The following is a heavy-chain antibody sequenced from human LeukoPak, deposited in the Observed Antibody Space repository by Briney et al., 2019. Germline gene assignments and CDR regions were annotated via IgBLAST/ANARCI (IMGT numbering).Heavy chain of an antibody. V-gene: IGHV3-7*01. J-gene: IGHJ3*02. CDR3: AIEGGTVTTLLDDACDI. CDR1: RFTFSSYA. D-gene: IGHD4-17*01. CDR2: IKQDGSEK. Sequence: QPGGSLRLSCAASRFTFSSYAMSWVRQAPGKGLEWVANIKQDGSEKYYEDSLKGRFTISRDNAKNSLYLQMNSLRAEDTAGDYCAIEGGTVTTLLDDACDIWGQGTMVTVSS.